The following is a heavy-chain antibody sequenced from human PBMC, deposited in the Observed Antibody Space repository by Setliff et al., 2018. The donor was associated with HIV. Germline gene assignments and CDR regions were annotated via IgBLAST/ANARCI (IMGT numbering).Heavy chain of an antibody. D-gene: IGHD6-19*01. CDR1: GGSISSHY. Sequence: SETLSLTCSVSGGSISSHYWSWIRQSPGKGLEWIGYVYTRGITSYNPSLKSRVTTSVDTAKNQLSLNLSSVTAADTAVYYCARLPRIALSGTFGWFDPWGQGTLVTVSS. CDR3: ARLPRIALSGTFGWFDP. J-gene: IGHJ5*02. CDR2: VYTRGIT. V-gene: IGHV4-4*08.